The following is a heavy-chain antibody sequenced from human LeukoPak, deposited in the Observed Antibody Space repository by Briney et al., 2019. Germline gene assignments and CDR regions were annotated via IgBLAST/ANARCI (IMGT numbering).Heavy chain of an antibody. CDR3: ARVYCSGGSCSFDI. V-gene: IGHV3-48*04. D-gene: IGHD2-15*01. Sequence: GGSLRLSCAASGFTFSSYSVNWVRQAPGKGLEWVSYISSSSSTIYYADSVKGRFTISRDNAKNSLYLQMNSLRAEDTAVYYCARVYCSGGSCSFDIWGQGTMVTVSS. CDR2: ISSSSSTI. J-gene: IGHJ3*02. CDR1: GFTFSSYS.